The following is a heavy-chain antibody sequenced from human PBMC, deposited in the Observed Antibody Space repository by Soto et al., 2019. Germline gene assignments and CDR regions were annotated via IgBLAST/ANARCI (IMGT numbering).Heavy chain of an antibody. CDR1: GFTFSTHG. J-gene: IGHJ5*02. D-gene: IGHD3-3*01. CDR3: AKDKGPYYDFWSGQRWFDP. CDR2: ISHDGSKK. V-gene: IGHV3-30*18. Sequence: PGGSLRLSCAASGFTFSTHGMHWVRQAPGKGPEWVAVISHDGSKKYYVESVEGRFSISRDNSKSIVHLQMNNVRTEDTAVYYCAKDKGPYYDFWSGQRWFDPWGQGTLVTV.